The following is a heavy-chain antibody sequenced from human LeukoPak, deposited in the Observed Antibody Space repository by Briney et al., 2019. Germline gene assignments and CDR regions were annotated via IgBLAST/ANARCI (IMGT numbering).Heavy chain of an antibody. Sequence: ASVKVSCKASGYTFTSYAMHWVRQAPGQRLEWMGWINAGNGNTKYSQKFQGRVTITRDTSISTAYMELSRLRSDDTAVYYCARFYPSHRDAFDIWGQGTMVAVSS. V-gene: IGHV1-3*01. CDR3: ARFYPSHRDAFDI. CDR2: INAGNGNT. J-gene: IGHJ3*02. D-gene: IGHD2/OR15-2a*01. CDR1: GYTFTSYA.